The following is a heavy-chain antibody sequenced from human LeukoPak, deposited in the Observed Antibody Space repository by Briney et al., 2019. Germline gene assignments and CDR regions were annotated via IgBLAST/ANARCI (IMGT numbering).Heavy chain of an antibody. CDR3: AQAVYAIPHFDY. D-gene: IGHD2-8*01. CDR1: GYTFTGYY. Sequence: ASVKVSCKASGYTFTGYYMHWVRQAPGQGLEWMGWINPNSGGTNYAQKFQGRVTMTRDTTISTAYMELSRLRSDDTAVYYCAQAVYAIPHFDYWGQGTLVTVSS. V-gene: IGHV1-2*02. CDR2: INPNSGGT. J-gene: IGHJ4*02.